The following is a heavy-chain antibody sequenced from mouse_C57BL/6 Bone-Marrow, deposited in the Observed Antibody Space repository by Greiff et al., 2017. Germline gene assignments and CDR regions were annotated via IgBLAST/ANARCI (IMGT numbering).Heavy chain of an antibody. V-gene: IGHV1-55*01. Sequence: QVQLQQPGAELVKPGASVKMSCKASGYTFTSYWITWVKQRPGQGLEWIGDIYPTSGRTNYNEKVKSKAILTVDTSSNPAYMQLSSLTSEDSAVFYCARSGPLGRSFDYWGQGTTLTVSS. CDR1: GYTFTSYW. J-gene: IGHJ2*01. CDR2: IYPTSGRT. D-gene: IGHD4-1*01. CDR3: ARSGPLGRSFDY.